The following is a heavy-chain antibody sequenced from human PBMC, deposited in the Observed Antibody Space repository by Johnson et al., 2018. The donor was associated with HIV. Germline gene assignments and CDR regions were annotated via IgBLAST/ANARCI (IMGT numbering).Heavy chain of an antibody. J-gene: IGHJ3*02. CDR1: GFTFSSYA. CDR2: ISGSGGST. D-gene: IGHD4-17*01. CDR3: ARPLYGDSGWAFDI. Sequence: VQVVESGGGLVQPGGSLRLSCAASGFTFSSYAMSWVRQAPGKGLEWVSAISGSGGSTYYADSVKGRFTISRDNSKNTLYFQMNSLRVEDTAVYYCARPLYGDSGWAFDIWGQGTMVTVSS. V-gene: IGHV3-23*04.